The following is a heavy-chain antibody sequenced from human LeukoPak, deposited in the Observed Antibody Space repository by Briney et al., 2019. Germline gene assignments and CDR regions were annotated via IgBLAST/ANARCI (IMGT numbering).Heavy chain of an antibody. CDR3: ARARYYGQYFQH. D-gene: IGHD3-10*01. CDR1: GGSFSGYY. V-gene: IGHV4-59*01. CDR2: IYYSGST. Sequence: TSETLSLTCAVYGGSFSGYYWSWIRQPPGKGLEWIGYIYYSGSTNYNPSLKSRVTISVDTSKNQFSLKLSSVTAADTAVYYCARARYYGQYFQHWGQGTLVTVSS. J-gene: IGHJ1*01.